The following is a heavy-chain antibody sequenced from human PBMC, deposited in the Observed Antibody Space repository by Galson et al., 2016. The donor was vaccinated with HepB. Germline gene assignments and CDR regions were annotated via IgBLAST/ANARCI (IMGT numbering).Heavy chain of an antibody. D-gene: IGHD2-15*01. J-gene: IGHJ4*02. CDR3: ARDFCSGGSCSPPLGY. CDR1: GYTFGNYG. V-gene: IGHV1-18*01. CDR2: ISAYNGNSNT. Sequence: SVKVSCKASGYTFGNYGISWVRQAPGQGLEWMAWISAYNGNSNTDYAQKFQGRVSMTTDPSTSTAYMELTSLKSDDTAVYYCARDFCSGGSCSPPLGYWGQGTLATVSS.